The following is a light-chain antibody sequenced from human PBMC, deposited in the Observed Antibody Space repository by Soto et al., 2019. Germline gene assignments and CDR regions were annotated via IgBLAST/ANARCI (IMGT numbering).Light chain of an antibody. CDR2: DAS. CDR1: QSVISSY. CDR3: QQYTGPPTT. J-gene: IGKJ5*01. Sequence: EIVLTQSPGTLCLSPGERGTLSCRASQSVISSYLAWYQQKPGQAPRLLIYDASNRATGIPDRFSGSGSGTDFTLTITRLEPEDSAVYFCQQYTGPPTTFGQGTRLEIK. V-gene: IGKV3-20*01.